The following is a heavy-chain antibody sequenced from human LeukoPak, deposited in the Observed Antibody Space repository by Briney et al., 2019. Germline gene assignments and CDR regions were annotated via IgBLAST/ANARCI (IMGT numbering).Heavy chain of an antibody. D-gene: IGHD4-23*01. CDR1: GFTFSSYA. V-gene: IGHV3-23*01. J-gene: IGHJ3*02. Sequence: PGGSLRLSCAASGFTFSSYAMSWVRQAPGKGLEWVSAISGSGGSTYYADSVKGRFTISRDNSKNTLYLQMNSLRAEDTAVYYCAKGRSTVVTPWGGAFDIWGQGTMVTVSS. CDR3: AKGRSTVVTPWGGAFDI. CDR2: ISGSGGST.